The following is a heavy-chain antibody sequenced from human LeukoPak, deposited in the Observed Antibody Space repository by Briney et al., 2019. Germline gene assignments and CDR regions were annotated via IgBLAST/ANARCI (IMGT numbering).Heavy chain of an antibody. D-gene: IGHD3-22*01. V-gene: IGHV1-2*02. CDR2: MNPNSGGT. Sequence: ASVKVSCKASGYTFTSYDINWVRQATGQGLEWMGWMNPNSGGTKYAQKFQGRVTMTRDTSINTAYMELSSLRSDDTALYYCARDDYYYVSGFDSWGQGTLVTVSS. J-gene: IGHJ4*02. CDR1: GYTFTSYD. CDR3: ARDDYYYVSGFDS.